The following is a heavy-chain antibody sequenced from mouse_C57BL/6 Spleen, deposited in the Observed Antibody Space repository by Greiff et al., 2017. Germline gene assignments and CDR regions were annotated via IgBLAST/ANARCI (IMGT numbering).Heavy chain of an antibody. Sequence: QVQLQPSGAELARPGASVKLSCKASGYTFTSYGISWVKQRTGPGLEWIGEIYPRSGNTYYNEKFKGKATLTADKSSSTAYMELRSLTSEDSAVYFCARSKVYDYDGGYFDVWGTGTTVTVSS. D-gene: IGHD2-4*01. CDR3: ARSKVYDYDGGYFDV. J-gene: IGHJ1*03. CDR2: IYPRSGNT. V-gene: IGHV1-81*01. CDR1: GYTFTSYG.